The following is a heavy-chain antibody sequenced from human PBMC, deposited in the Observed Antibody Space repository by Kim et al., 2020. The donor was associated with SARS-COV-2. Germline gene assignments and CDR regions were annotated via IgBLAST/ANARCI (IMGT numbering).Heavy chain of an antibody. Sequence: GGSLRLSCAASGFIFTRNAMHWVRQAPGKGLEWVAMIWYDGSNKNYTDSVRGRFTISRDDSKNTVSLQMNSLRVENTAVYYCARDGQQQASYALDVWGQGTTVSGSS. CDR3: ARDGQQQASYALDV. J-gene: IGHJ6*02. CDR2: IWYDGSNK. D-gene: IGHD6-13*01. CDR1: GFIFTRNA. V-gene: IGHV3-33*01.